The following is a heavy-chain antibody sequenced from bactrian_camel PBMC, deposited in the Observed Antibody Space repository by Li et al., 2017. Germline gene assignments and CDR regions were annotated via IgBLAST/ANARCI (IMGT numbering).Heavy chain of an antibody. D-gene: IGHD1*01. CDR2: INPGDGSTT. CDR3: AAPPGVERDYCGRSGH. CDR1: GLSPFTAYR. V-gene: IGHV3S40*01. J-gene: IGHJ4*01. Sequence: VQLVESGGGLVESGGSLRLTCAASGLSPFTAYRLSWVRQAPGNGLEWVSTINPGDGSTTQYAESMKGRFTISRDNAKRTVYLEMNSLKPEDTGVYYCAAPPGVERDYCGRSGHWGRGTQVTVS.